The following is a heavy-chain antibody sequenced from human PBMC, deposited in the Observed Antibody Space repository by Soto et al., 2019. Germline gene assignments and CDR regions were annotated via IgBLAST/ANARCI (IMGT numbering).Heavy chain of an antibody. CDR3: ARGVTPYYFDY. J-gene: IGHJ4*02. D-gene: IGHD4-4*01. CDR2: IYYSGST. V-gene: IGHV4-61*01. CDR1: GGSVSSGSYY. Sequence: PSETLSLTCTVSGGSVSSGSYYWSWIRQPPGKGLEWIGYIYYSGSTNYNPSLKSRVTISVDTSKNQFSLKLSSVTAADTAVYYCARGVTPYYFDYWGQGTLVTVSS.